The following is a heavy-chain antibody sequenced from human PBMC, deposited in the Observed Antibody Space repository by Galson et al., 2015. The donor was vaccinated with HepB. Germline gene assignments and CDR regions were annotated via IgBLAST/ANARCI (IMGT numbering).Heavy chain of an antibody. CDR1: GFTFSSYS. V-gene: IGHV3-21*01. D-gene: IGHD4-11*01. Sequence: SLRLSCAASGFTFSSYSMNWVRQAPGKGPEWVSSISSSSSYIYYADSVKGRFTISRDNAKNSLYLQMNNLRAEDTAVYYCASVAMTTAYFDSWGQGTLVTVSS. CDR2: ISSSSSYI. CDR3: ASVAMTTAYFDS. J-gene: IGHJ4*02.